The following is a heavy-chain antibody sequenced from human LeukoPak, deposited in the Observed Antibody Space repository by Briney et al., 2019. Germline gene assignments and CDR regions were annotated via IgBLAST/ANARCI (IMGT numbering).Heavy chain of an antibody. J-gene: IGHJ6*03. Sequence: ASVNVSCKASGYTFTSYDINWVRQATGQGLEWMGGMNPNSGNTGYAQKFQGRVTITRNTSISTAYMELSSLRSEDTAVYYCARGGRGRSSYYYGSGSYYYYYYMDVWGKGTTVTVSS. V-gene: IGHV1-8*03. CDR1: GYTFTSYD. CDR3: ARGGRGRSSYYYGSGSYYYYYYMDV. D-gene: IGHD3-10*01. CDR2: MNPNSGNT.